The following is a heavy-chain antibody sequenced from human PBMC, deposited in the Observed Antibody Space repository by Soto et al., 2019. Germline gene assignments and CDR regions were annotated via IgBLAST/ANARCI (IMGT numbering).Heavy chain of an antibody. CDR2: ISYDGNNQ. V-gene: IGHV3-30*18. CDR1: GFTFDNYG. Sequence: VRLIQSVGGAVQPGRALTLACVASGFTFDNYGMHWVRQAPGQGLEWVAVISYDGNNQYYEDSVKGRFTISRDNSRNTLYLQMNNLRREDTGVYYCAKGFFVGATTSPFESWGQGTLVAVSS. D-gene: IGHD1-26*01. CDR3: AKGFFVGATTSPFES. J-gene: IGHJ4*02.